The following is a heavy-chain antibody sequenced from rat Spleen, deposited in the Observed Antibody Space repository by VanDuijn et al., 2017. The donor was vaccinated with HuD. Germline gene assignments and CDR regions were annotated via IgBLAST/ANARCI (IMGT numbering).Heavy chain of an antibody. CDR2: ITTGGGNT. D-gene: IGHD4-3*01. Sequence: EVQVVESGGGLVQPGRSLKLSCAASGFSFRDYAMAWVRQAPTKGLEWVASITTGGGNTYYRDSVKGRFTISRDNAKNTLYLQMDSLRSEDTATYYCARLGGWRSWFAYWGQGTLVTVSS. CDR1: GFSFRDYA. CDR3: ARLGGWRSWFAY. J-gene: IGHJ3*01. V-gene: IGHV5S23*01.